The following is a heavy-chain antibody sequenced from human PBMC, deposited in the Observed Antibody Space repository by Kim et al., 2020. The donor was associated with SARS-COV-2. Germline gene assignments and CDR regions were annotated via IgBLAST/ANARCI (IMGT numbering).Heavy chain of an antibody. V-gene: IGHV1-3*01. CDR3: ALPDYYYYYMDV. J-gene: IGHJ6*03. CDR2: INAGNGNT. Sequence: ASVKVSCKASGYTFTSYAMHWVRQAPGQRLEWMGWINAGNGNTKYSQKFQGRVTITRDTSASTAYMELSSLRSEDTAVYYCALPDYYYYYMDVWGKGTTVTVSS. CDR1: GYTFTSYA.